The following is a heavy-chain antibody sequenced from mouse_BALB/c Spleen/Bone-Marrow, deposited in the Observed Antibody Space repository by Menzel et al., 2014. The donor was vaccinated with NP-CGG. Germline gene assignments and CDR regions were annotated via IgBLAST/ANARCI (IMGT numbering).Heavy chain of an antibody. V-gene: IGHV2-2*02. CDR3: ARNPIRRNAMDY. CDR1: GFSLTSYG. Sequence: QVHVKQSGPGLVQPSQSLSITCTVSGFSLTSYGVHWVRQSPGKGLEWLGVIWSGGTTDYNAPFISRLSISKDNSKSQVFFKMNSLQANDTAIYYCARNPIRRNAMDYWGQGTSVTGSS. D-gene: IGHD2-12*01. J-gene: IGHJ4*01. CDR2: IWSGGTT.